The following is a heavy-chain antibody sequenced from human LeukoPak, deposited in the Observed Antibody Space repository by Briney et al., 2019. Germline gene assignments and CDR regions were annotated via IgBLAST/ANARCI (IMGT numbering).Heavy chain of an antibody. CDR2: IYYSGST. Sequence: SETLSLTCTVSGGSISSGDYYWSWIRQPPGKGLGWIGYIYYSGSTYYNPSLTRRVTISVDTSKNQFSLNLSSVTAADTAVYYCARGRIVTTRVWFDPWGQGTLVTVSS. J-gene: IGHJ5*02. CDR1: GGSISSGDYY. D-gene: IGHD5-12*01. CDR3: ARGRIVTTRVWFDP. V-gene: IGHV4-30-4*01.